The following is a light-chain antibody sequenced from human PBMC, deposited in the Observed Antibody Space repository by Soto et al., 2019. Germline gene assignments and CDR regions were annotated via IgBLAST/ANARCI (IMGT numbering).Light chain of an antibody. CDR1: SSDVGNYDL. CDR2: EGG. CDR3: CSYAGRSTWV. Sequence: QSALTQPASVSGSPGQSITISCTGSSSDVGNYDLVSWYQQHPGKVPKLMIYEGGKRPSGVSHRFSGSKSGNTASLTISGLQAEDEADYYCCSYAGRSTWVFGGGTKLTVL. V-gene: IGLV2-23*01. J-gene: IGLJ3*02.